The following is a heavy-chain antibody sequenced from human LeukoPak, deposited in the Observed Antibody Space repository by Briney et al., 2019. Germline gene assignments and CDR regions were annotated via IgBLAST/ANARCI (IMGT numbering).Heavy chain of an antibody. D-gene: IGHD1-26*01. V-gene: IGHV4-59*01. CDR1: GGSITNNY. CDR2: SYYSGRN. CDR3: ARLLAAGWSGELLGDDDAFDI. J-gene: IGHJ3*02. Sequence: TSETLSLTCTLSGGSITNNYWNWIRQSPGKGLEWIGYSYYSGRNNYNPSLRSRVTISGDTSKNQPSLKLTSVTAADTAVDYCARLLAAGWSGELLGDDDAFDIWGQGTMVTVSS.